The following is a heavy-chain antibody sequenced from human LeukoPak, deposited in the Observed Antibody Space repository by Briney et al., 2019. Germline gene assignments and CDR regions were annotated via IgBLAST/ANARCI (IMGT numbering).Heavy chain of an antibody. CDR2: ITPIIGTT. J-gene: IGHJ5*02. V-gene: IGHV1-69*08. D-gene: IGHD1-26*01. CDR3: TRVTLRGSKFNWFDP. CDR1: GGTFNTHI. Sequence: SVKVSCTSSGGTFNTHIFNWVRQAPGQGLEWMGRITPIIGTTKYAQRFQGRVTITADTSTSTAYLELRGLTYDDSAVYYCTRVTLRGSKFNWFDPWGQGTHVSVSS.